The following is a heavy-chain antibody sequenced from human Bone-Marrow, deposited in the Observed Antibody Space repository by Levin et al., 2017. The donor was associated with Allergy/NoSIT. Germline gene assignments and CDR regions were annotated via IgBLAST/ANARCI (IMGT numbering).Heavy chain of an antibody. CDR3: TKGRGGDDAYAI. J-gene: IGHJ3*02. D-gene: IGHD3-10*01. Sequence: GESLKISCKASGHTFTNYQINWVRQASGQGLEWMGRIDRDSGNTHYPERFQGRVTMTRNTSTNTAYMEMRSLRSDDTAVYYCTKGRGGDDAYAIWGQGTTLIVSS. V-gene: IGHV1-8*01. CDR2: IDRDSGNT. CDR1: GHTFTNYQ.